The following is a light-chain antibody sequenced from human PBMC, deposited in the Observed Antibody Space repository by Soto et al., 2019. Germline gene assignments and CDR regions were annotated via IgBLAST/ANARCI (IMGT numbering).Light chain of an antibody. CDR3: CSYGGSIAV. V-gene: IGLV2-23*02. CDR2: EVS. J-gene: IGLJ7*01. Sequence: QSALTQPASVSGSPGQSITISCTGTSSDVGSHNLVSWYQQHPGQAPKLMIYEVSKRPLGVSARFSASKSGNTASLTISGLQAEDEADYYCCSYGGSIAVFGGGTQLTVL. CDR1: SSDVGSHNL.